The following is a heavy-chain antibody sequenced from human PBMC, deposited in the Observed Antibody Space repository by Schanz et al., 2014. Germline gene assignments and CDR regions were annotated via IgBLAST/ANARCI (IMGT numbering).Heavy chain of an antibody. V-gene: IGHV3-66*01. CDR1: GGSIGSSNW. CDR3: ARPALWFGDNCFDP. J-gene: IGHJ5*02. D-gene: IGHD3-10*01. Sequence: VQLQESGPGLVKASGTLSLTCAVSGGSIGSSNWWSWVRQPPGKGLEWVSVIGVDGTTTYYADSVKGRFTISRDNSKNTLYLQMNSLRAEDTAVYYCARPALWFGDNCFDPWGQGTLVTVSS. CDR2: IGVDGTTT.